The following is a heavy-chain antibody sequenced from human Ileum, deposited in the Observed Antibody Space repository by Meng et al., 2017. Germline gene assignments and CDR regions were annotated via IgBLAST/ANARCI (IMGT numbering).Heavy chain of an antibody. Sequence: VLLVACGGGVGQQGGSLMRSCVASGFTFRSYWIHWVPQGSGNGLVWLLRNYHDGRGPNYADAVKGRFTISRDNAKNTLYLQINSLRAEDTGVYYCGPESTGDDWGQGTLVTVSS. D-gene: IGHD2-2*01. J-gene: IGHJ4*02. CDR1: GFTFRSYW. V-gene: IGHV3-74*01. CDR3: GPESTGDD. CDR2: NYHDGRGP.